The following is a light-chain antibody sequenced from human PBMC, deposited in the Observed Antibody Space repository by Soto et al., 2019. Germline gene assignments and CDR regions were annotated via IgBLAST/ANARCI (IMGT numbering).Light chain of an antibody. Sequence: DIQLTKSPSFLSASVGDRVTITCRASQDINNYLAWYHQKPGKVPKVLISAASTLQSGVPSRFSGSGSGTEFTLTISSLQPEXLATYYSQQLHSYPLTFGAGTKVEI. CDR2: AAS. J-gene: IGKJ4*01. CDR3: QQLHSYPLT. V-gene: IGKV1-9*01. CDR1: QDINNY.